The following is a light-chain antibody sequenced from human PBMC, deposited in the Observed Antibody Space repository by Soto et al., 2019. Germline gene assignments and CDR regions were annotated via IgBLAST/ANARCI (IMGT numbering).Light chain of an antibody. CDR2: AAS. Sequence: GDRVTITCRASQSIISYLNWYQQKPGKAPKLLIYAASTLESGVPSRFSGSASGTDFTLTISSLQPEDFAPYYCQQTYSTPQTFGQGTKVEIK. V-gene: IGKV1-39*01. CDR3: QQTYSTPQT. J-gene: IGKJ1*01. CDR1: QSIISY.